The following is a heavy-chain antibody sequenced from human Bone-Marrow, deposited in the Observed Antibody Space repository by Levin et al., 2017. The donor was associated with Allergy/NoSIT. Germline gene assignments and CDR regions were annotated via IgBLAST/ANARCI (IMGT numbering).Heavy chain of an antibody. V-gene: IGHV3-33*01. D-gene: IGHD3-3*01. CDR1: GFTFSSYG. J-gene: IGHJ4*02. Sequence: SCAASGFTFSSYGMHWVRQAPGKGLEWVAVIWYDGSNKYYADSVKGRFTISRDNSKNTLYLQMNSLRAEDTAVYYCARSFWSGYPTHIDYWGQGTLVTVSS. CDR2: IWYDGSNK. CDR3: ARSFWSGYPTHIDY.